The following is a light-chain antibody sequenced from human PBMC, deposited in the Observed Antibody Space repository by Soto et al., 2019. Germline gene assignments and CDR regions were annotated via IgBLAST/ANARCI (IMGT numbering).Light chain of an antibody. CDR2: AAS. CDR3: QQSYSTPPIT. V-gene: IGKV1-39*01. CDR1: QSINNY. J-gene: IGKJ5*01. Sequence: DIQVTQSPSSLSASVVDRVTITCRASQSINNYLNWYQQKPGKAPKLLIYAASSLQSGVPSGFSGSGSGTDFTLTITSLQPEDFATYYCQQSYSTPPITFGQGTRLETK.